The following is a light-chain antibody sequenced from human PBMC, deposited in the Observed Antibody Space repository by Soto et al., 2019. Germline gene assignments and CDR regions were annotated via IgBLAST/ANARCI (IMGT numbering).Light chain of an antibody. J-gene: IGKJ1*01. Sequence: IVLTQSPGTLSLSPGERATLSCRASQSVSHTYLAWYPQTPGQAPRLLIYGASSRATGIPDRFSGSGSGTDFTLTISRLEPEDFAVYYCQHYGSSRTFGQGTKVEIK. CDR3: QHYGSSRT. CDR1: QSVSHTY. CDR2: GAS. V-gene: IGKV3-20*01.